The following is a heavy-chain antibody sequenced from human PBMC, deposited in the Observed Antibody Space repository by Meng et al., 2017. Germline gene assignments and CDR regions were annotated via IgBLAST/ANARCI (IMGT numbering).Heavy chain of an antibody. V-gene: IGHV1-2*06. CDR3: ARSIVATMVFDY. CDR1: GYTFTGDS. CDR2: INPNSGGT. Sequence: HVHRGQSVAEVKKPGATVKGSCKAAGYTFTGDSMHWVRQAPGQGLEWMGRINPNSGGTNYAQKFQGRVTMTRDTSISTAYMELSRLRSDDTAVYYCARSIVATMVFDYWGQGTLVTVSS. D-gene: IGHD5-12*01. J-gene: IGHJ4*02.